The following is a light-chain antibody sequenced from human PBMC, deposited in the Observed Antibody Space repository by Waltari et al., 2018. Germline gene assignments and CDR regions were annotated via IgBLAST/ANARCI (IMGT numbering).Light chain of an antibody. V-gene: IGKV1-39*01. CDR1: QSISSY. CDR2: AAS. Sequence: DIQMTQSPSSLSASVGDRVTLTCRASQSISSYLNWYQQKPGKAPKVLIYAASSLQSGVPSRFSGSGSGTDFTLTISSLQAEDFATYYCQQSHSIPYTFGQGTKLEIK. J-gene: IGKJ2*01. CDR3: QQSHSIPYT.